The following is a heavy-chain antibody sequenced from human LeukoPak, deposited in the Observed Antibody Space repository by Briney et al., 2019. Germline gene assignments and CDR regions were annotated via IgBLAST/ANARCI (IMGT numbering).Heavy chain of an antibody. CDR2: IXXXXXGT. V-gene: IGHV1-2*02. J-gene: IGHJ6*02. CDR1: GXXFTGYY. CDR3: AREGRDSSGYYYYYYGMDV. Sequence: ASVKVSCKASGXXFTGYYXHWVRQAXXXXXXXXXXIXXXXXGTNYAQKLQGRVTMTTDTSTSTAYMELRSLRSDDTAVYYCAREGRDSSGYYYYYYGMDVWGQGTTVTVSS. D-gene: IGHD3-22*01.